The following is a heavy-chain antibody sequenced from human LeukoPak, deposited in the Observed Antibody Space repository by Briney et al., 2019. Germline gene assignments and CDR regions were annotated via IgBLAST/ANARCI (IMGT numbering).Heavy chain of an antibody. CDR2: ISYGGSNK. V-gene: IGHV3-30*18. Sequence: GGSLRLSCAASGFTFTTYGMHWVRQAPGKGLEWVAVISYGGSNKYYADSVKGRFTISRDNSKNTLYLQMNSLRAEDTAVYYCAKGDSSGYYYVPSYFDYWGQGTLVTVSS. J-gene: IGHJ4*02. CDR3: AKGDSSGYYYVPSYFDY. CDR1: GFTFTTYG. D-gene: IGHD3-22*01.